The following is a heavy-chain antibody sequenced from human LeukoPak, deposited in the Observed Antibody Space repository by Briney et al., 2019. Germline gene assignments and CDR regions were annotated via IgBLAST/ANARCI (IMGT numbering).Heavy chain of an antibody. CDR3: ARLGPVNKDHYIDV. CDR2: ISSSSSYI. D-gene: IGHD4-17*01. V-gene: IGHV3-21*01. J-gene: IGHJ6*03. CDR1: GFTFSSYS. Sequence: GGSLRLSCAASGFTFSSYSMNWVRQAPGQGLEWVSSISSSSSYIYYADSVKGRFTISRDNAKNSLYLQMNSLGAEDTAVYFCARLGPVNKDHYIDVGGKGTTVTISS.